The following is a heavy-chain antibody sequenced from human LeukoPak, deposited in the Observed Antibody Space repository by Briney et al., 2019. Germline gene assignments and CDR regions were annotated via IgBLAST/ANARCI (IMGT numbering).Heavy chain of an antibody. CDR2: IYYSGST. Sequence: SETLSLTCTVSGGSISSYYWSWIRQPPGKGLEWIGYIYYSGSTNYNPSLKSRVTISVDTSKNQFSLKLSSVTAADTAVYYCARGRGTVGDYWGQGTLVTVSS. CDR3: ARGRGTVGDY. V-gene: IGHV4-59*01. CDR1: GGSISSYY. J-gene: IGHJ4*02. D-gene: IGHD1-1*01.